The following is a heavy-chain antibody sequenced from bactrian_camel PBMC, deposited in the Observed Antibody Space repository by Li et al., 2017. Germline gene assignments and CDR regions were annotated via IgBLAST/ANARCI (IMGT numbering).Heavy chain of an antibody. CDR3: AARRTRSCWEWEGADFNY. V-gene: IGHV3S26*01. CDR1: GYTSSSFC. D-gene: IGHD5*01. CDR2: IDSDGVT. Sequence: QVQLVESGGGSVQAGGSLRLSCTASGYTSSSFCMGWFRQVPGKEREGVAVIDSDGVTSYAESVKGRFTISKASAKDILYLQMNNLKPEDTAVYYCAARRTRSCWEWEGADFNYWGQGTQVTVS. J-gene: IGHJ4*01.